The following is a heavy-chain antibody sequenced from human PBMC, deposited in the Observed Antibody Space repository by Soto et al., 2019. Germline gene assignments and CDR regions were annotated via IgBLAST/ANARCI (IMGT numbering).Heavy chain of an antibody. V-gene: IGHV4-34*01. Sequence: SETLSLTCAVYGGSFSGYYWSWIRQPPGKGLEWIGEIKHSGSTNYKPSLKSRVTISVDTSKNQFSLELSSVTAVDTAVYYCARTGSTHYYYGMDVWGQGTTVTVSS. J-gene: IGHJ6*02. CDR2: IKHSGST. CDR3: ARTGSTHYYYGMDV. D-gene: IGHD6-13*01. CDR1: GGSFSGYY.